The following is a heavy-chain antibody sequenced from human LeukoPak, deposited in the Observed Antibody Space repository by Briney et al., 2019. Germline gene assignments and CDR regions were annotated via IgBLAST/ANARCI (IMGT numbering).Heavy chain of an antibody. CDR2: INHSGST. J-gene: IGHJ4*02. D-gene: IGHD3-16*02. CDR3: ARGRGYYDYVWGSYRPFDY. V-gene: IGHV4-34*01. Sequence: PSETLSLTCAVYGGSFSGYYWSWIRQPPGKGLEWIGEINHSGSTNYNPSLKSRVTISVDTSKNQFSLKLSSVTAADTAVYYCARGRGYYDYVWGSYRPFDYWGQGTLVTVSS. CDR1: GGSFSGYY.